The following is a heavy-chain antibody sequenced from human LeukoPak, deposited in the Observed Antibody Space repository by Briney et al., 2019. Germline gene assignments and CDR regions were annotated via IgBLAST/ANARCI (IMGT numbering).Heavy chain of an antibody. Sequence: KAGGSLRLSCVVSGFTFSSYSMNWVRQAPGEGLEWVSSISSSSSYIYYADSVKGRFTISRDNARNSLYLQMNSLRAEDTAVYYCARDGCGGNCSSVYWGQGTLVTVSS. D-gene: IGHD2-21*02. J-gene: IGHJ4*02. CDR3: ARDGCGGNCSSVY. CDR1: GFTFSSYS. CDR2: ISSSSSYI. V-gene: IGHV3-21*01.